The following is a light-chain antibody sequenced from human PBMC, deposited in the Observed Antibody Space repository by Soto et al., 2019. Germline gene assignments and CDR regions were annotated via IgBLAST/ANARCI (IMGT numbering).Light chain of an antibody. Sequence: EVLLAPSPGTLSFSPGERATLSFRASQTVSRSYLAWYQQRPGQAPRLLIYDASNRATGIPARFSGSGSGTDFTLTISSLEPEDFAVYYCQQRSNWPITFGQGTRLEIK. CDR2: DAS. CDR3: QQRSNWPIT. J-gene: IGKJ5*01. CDR1: QTVSRSY. V-gene: IGKV3D-20*02.